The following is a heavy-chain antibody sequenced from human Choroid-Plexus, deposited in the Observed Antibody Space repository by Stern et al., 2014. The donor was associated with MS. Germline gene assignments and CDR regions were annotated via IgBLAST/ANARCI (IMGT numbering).Heavy chain of an antibody. CDR2: INPNTGGT. D-gene: IGHD3-3*01. CDR3: ARDQRGITIFGVVTDYYYLGMDV. V-gene: IGHV1-2*02. CDR1: GYIFTGYY. Sequence: VQLLESGAEVKKPGASVKVSCKTSGYIFTGYYIHWVRQAPGQGLDGMAWINPNTGGTKYAQKFQGRVTMSRDTSISTAYVELSSLTSDDTAVYYCARDQRGITIFGVVTDYYYLGMDVWGQGTTVTVSS. J-gene: IGHJ6*02.